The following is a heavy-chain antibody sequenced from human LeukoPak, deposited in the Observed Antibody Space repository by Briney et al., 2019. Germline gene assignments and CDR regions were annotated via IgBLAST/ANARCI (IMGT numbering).Heavy chain of an antibody. V-gene: IGHV3-23*01. CDR1: GITFSSYA. D-gene: IGHD3-16*01. CDR3: AKDRSPMITHVFDY. Sequence: QAGGSLRLSCAASGITFSSYAMSWVRQAPGKGLEWVSGISGSAGSTYYADSVKGRFTISRDNSKNTLYLQLSSLRAEDTAIFYCAKDRSPMITHVFDYWGQGTLVTASS. J-gene: IGHJ4*02. CDR2: ISGSAGST.